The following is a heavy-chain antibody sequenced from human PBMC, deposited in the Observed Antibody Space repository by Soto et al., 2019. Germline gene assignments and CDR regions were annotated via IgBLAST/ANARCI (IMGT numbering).Heavy chain of an antibody. Sequence: QVQLVQSGAEVKKPGASVKVSCKASGYTFTSYGISWVRQAPGQGLEWMGWTSTYNGNTKYAQKLQGRVTLTTDTSTSTAYTELRSMRSDDTAGFYGAREMVRGVGSDYWGQGTLVTVSS. CDR3: AREMVRGVGSDY. CDR1: GYTFTSYG. J-gene: IGHJ4*02. CDR2: TSTYNGNT. V-gene: IGHV1-18*01. D-gene: IGHD3-10*01.